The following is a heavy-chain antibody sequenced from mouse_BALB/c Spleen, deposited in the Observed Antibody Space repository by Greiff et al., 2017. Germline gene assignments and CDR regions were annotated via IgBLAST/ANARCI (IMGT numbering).Heavy chain of an antibody. CDR2: ISSGGSYT. Sequence: EVQGVESGGGLVKPGGSLTLSCAASGFTFSSYAMSWVRQSPEKRLEWVAEISSGGSYTYYPDTVTGRFTISRDNAKNTLYLEMSSLRSEDTAMYYCARDYYGSSYGSAMDYWGQGTAVTVSS. CDR3: ARDYYGSSYGSAMDY. J-gene: IGHJ4*01. D-gene: IGHD1-1*01. V-gene: IGHV5-9-4*01. CDR1: GFTFSSYA.